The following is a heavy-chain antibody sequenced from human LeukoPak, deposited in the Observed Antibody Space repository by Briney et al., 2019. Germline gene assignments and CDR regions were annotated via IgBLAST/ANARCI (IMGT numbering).Heavy chain of an antibody. CDR2: IYTDGST. D-gene: IGHD5-24*01. CDR3: ARDPHGYNSYFDY. Sequence: PGGSLRLSCGASGFSFSDAWMSWVRQAPGKGLEWVSVIYTDGSTYYADSVKGRFTISRDISRNTVHLQMNSLRAGDTAVYYCARDPHGYNSYFDYWGQGTLVTVSS. CDR1: GFSFSDAW. V-gene: IGHV3-53*01. J-gene: IGHJ4*02.